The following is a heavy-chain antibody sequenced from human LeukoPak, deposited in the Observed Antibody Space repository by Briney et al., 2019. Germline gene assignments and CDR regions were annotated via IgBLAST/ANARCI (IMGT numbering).Heavy chain of an antibody. CDR1: GFTFSSYA. CDR2: ISGSGLST. CDR3: AFSRTGEANYFVY. J-gene: IGHJ4*02. V-gene: IGHV3-23*01. Sequence: GGSLRLSCVASGFTFSSYAMSWVRQAPGKGLEWVSAISGSGLSTNYADSVKGRFTISRDNSKNTLYLQMNSLRAEDTAIYYCAFSRTGEANYFVYWGQGTPVTVSS. D-gene: IGHD1-1*01.